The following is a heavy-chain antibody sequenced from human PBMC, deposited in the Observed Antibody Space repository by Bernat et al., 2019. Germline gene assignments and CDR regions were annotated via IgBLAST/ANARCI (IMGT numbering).Heavy chain of an antibody. Sequence: QVQLVESGGGVVQPGRSLRLSCAASGFTFSSYGMHWVRQAPGKGLEWVAVIWYDGSNKYYADSVKGRFTISRDNSKNTLYLQMNSLRAEDTAVYYCAEPLLGYYDSSGYYPDAFDIWGQGTMVTVSS. CDR1: GFTFSSYG. V-gene: IGHV3-33*06. J-gene: IGHJ3*02. CDR3: AEPLLGYYDSSGYYPDAFDI. D-gene: IGHD3-22*01. CDR2: IWYDGSNK.